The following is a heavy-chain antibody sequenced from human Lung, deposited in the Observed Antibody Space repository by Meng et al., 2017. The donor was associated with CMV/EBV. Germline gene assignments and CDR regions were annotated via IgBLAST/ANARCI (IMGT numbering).Heavy chain of an antibody. CDR3: ARTSSSGLTPFDP. CDR2: IYYSGST. Sequence: GSLRLSCTVSGGSISSSSYYWGWICQPPGKGLEWIGSIYYSGSTYYNPSLKSRVTISVDTSKNQFSLKLSSVTAADTAVYYCARTSSSGLTPFDPWGQGXLVTVSS. J-gene: IGHJ5*02. CDR1: GGSISSSSYY. V-gene: IGHV4-39*01. D-gene: IGHD6-19*01.